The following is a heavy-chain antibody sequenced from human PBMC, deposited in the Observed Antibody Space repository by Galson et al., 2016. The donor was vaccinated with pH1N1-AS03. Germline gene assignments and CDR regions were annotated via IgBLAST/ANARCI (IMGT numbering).Heavy chain of an antibody. CDR1: TDNFVDYG. CDR3: ARDRYHGLPGDYYESAY. CDR2: IVPFSVTT. D-gene: IGHD3-22*01. Sequence: SVKVSCKASTDNFVDYGLSWVRQAPGQGLEGVGGIVPFSVTTDYAQKFQGRIPITADESTSTAYMELSSLTSEEKAVYYCARDRYHGLPGDYYESAYWGQGTLVTVSS. J-gene: IGHJ4*02. V-gene: IGHV1-69*13.